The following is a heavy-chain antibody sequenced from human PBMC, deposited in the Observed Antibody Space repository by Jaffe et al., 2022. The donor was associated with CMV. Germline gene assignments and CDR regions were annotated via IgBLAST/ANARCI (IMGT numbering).Heavy chain of an antibody. CDR1: GYTFTGYY. Sequence: QVQLVQSGAEVKKPGASVKVSCKASGYTFTGYYMHWVRQAPGQGLEWMGWINPNSGATKYAQNFQGRVTMTRDTSISTAYMELSRLRSDDTAVYYCMVRKAVAGDDAFDIWGQGTMVTVSS. V-gene: IGHV1-2*02. D-gene: IGHD6-19*01. CDR3: MVRKAVAGDDAFDI. CDR2: INPNSGAT. J-gene: IGHJ3*02.